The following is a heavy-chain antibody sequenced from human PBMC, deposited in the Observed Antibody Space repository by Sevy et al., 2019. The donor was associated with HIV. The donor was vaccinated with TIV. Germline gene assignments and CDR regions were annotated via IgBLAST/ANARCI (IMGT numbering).Heavy chain of an antibody. CDR3: AKDQGGYNYAPGY. V-gene: IGHV3-30*18. D-gene: IGHD5-18*01. CDR2: ISYDGNIQ. Sequence: GWSLRLSCAASGLTFSTYGMHWVRQAPGKGLEWVAVISYDGNIQYYADSVKGRFTVSRDNSKNTLYLQMNSLRAEDSAVYYCAKDQGGYNYAPGYWGQRTLVTVSS. CDR1: GLTFSTYG. J-gene: IGHJ4*02.